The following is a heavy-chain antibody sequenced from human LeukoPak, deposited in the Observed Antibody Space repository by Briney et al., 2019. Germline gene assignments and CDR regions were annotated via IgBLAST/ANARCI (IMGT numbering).Heavy chain of an antibody. V-gene: IGHV3-23*01. CDR1: GFTFSSYA. CDR3: AKVRDSFYDILIGYPPRVS. J-gene: IGHJ4*02. D-gene: IGHD3-9*01. Sequence: AGGSLRLSCAASGFTFSSYAMSWVRQAPGKGLEWVSAISGSGGSTYYADSVKGRFTISRDNSKNTLYLQMNSLRAEDTAVYYCAKVRDSFYDILIGYPPRVSWGQGTLVTVSS. CDR2: ISGSGGST.